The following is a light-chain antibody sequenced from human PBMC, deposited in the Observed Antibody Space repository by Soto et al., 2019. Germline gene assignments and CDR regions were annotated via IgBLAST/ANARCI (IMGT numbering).Light chain of an antibody. V-gene: IGKV3-20*01. J-gene: IGKJ1*01. Sequence: EIVLTQSPGTLSLSPGERATLSCRASQSVSNNYLAWYQQKPGQAPRLLIYGAFKRATGIPDRFSGSGSGTDFTLTISRLEPEDFEVYYCQQYGHSPWTFGQGTKVDIK. CDR3: QQYGHSPWT. CDR1: QSVSNNY. CDR2: GAF.